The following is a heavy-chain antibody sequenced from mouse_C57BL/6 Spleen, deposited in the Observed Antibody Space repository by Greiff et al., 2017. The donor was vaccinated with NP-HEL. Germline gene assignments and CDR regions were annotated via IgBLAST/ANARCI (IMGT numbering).Heavy chain of an antibody. J-gene: IGHJ2*01. CDR1: GFTFSDYY. CDR2: ISNGGGST. CDR3: ARGRDGNYYFDY. D-gene: IGHD2-1*01. Sequence: EVKLMESGGGLVQPGGSLKLSCAASGFTFSDYYMYWVRQTPEKRLEWVAYISNGGGSTYYPDTVKGRFTISRDNAKNTLYLQMSRLKSEDTAMYYCARGRDGNYYFDYWGQGTTLTVSS. V-gene: IGHV5-12*01.